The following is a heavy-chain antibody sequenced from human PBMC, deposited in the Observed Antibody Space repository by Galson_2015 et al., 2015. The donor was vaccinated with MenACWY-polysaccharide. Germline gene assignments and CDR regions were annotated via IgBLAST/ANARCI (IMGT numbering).Heavy chain of an antibody. CDR3: ARDKPPTTDVDYYSGLDV. Sequence: SVKVSCKASGYTFDTCYAHWVRQAPGQGLEWMGIINPSGGGTSYAERFQGRVTMTSDTSTSTFYMELSSLTSEDTAIYYCARDKPPTTDVDYYSGLDVWGQGTTVIVSS. V-gene: IGHV1-46*02. J-gene: IGHJ6*02. D-gene: IGHD5-12*01. CDR1: GYTFDTCY. CDR2: INPSGGGT.